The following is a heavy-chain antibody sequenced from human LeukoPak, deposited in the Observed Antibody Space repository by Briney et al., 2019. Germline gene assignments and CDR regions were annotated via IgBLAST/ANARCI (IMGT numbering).Heavy chain of an antibody. D-gene: IGHD2-15*01. J-gene: IGHJ6*02. CDR1: GFTFSSYA. CDR2: ISYDGSNK. CDR3: AREYCSGGSCYVYYYYGMDV. V-gene: IGHV3-30-3*01. Sequence: GGSLRLSCAASGFTFSSYAMHWVRQAPGKGLEWVAVISYDGSNKYYADSVKGRFTISRDNSKNTLYLQMNSLRAEDTAVYYCAREYCSGGSCYVYYYYGMDVWGQGTTVTVSS.